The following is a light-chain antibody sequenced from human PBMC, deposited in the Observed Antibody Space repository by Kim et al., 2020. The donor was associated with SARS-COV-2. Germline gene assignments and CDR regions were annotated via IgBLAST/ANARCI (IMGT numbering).Light chain of an antibody. CDR3: AAWDDILNGQV. CDR1: SSHLGSNI. V-gene: IGLV1-44*01. J-gene: IGLJ2*01. Sequence: TQPPSASGTPGQRVTISCSGSSSHLGSNIFNWYQHIPGTVPKLLIYNNNQRPSGVPDRFSGSKSGTSASLAISGLQSEDEADYYCAAWDDILNGQVFGGGTQLTVL. CDR2: NNN.